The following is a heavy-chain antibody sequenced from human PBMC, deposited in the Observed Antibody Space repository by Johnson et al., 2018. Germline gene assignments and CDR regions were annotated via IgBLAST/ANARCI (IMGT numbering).Heavy chain of an antibody. J-gene: IGHJ6*02. CDR2: ISYDGSNK. D-gene: IGHD2-2*02. CDR1: GFTFSSYG. V-gene: IGHV3-30*18. Sequence: QVQLVEYGGGVVQPGRSLRLSCAASGFTFSSYGMHWVRQAPGKGLEWVAGISYDGSNKYYADSVKGRFTIPRDNSKNTLYLQMNSLRAEDTAVYYCAKDRSYCSSTSCYTSDYYGMDVWGQGTTVTVSS. CDR3: AKDRSYCSSTSCYTSDYYGMDV.